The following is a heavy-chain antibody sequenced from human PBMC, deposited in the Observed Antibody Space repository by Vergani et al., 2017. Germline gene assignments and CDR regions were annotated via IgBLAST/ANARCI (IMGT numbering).Heavy chain of an antibody. V-gene: IGHV4-59*02. J-gene: IGHJ6*02. Sequence: VQLVESGGGLVQPGGSLRLSCAASGFTVSSNYMSWVRQAPGKGLEWIGYIYSTGSTNYNPSLNSRVTMSVDTSKNQFSLKLRSVTAADTAVYFCARVMYRDEASTGYRLEGMDIWGQGTTVTISS. D-gene: IGHD3-9*01. CDR1: GFTVSSNY. CDR3: ARVMYRDEASTGYRLEGMDI. CDR2: IYSTGST.